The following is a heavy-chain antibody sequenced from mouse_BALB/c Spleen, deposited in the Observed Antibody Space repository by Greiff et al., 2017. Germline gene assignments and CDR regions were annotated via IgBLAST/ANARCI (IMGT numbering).Heavy chain of an antibody. Sequence: EVMLVESGGDLVKPGGSLKLSCAASGFTFSSYGMSWVRQTPDKRLEWVATISSGGSYTYYPDSVKGRFTISRDNAKNTLYLQMSSLKSEDTAMYYCASPYYYGSSYDWFAYWGQGTLVTVSA. CDR3: ASPYYYGSSYDWFAY. D-gene: IGHD1-1*01. J-gene: IGHJ3*01. CDR1: GFTFSSYG. V-gene: IGHV5-6*01. CDR2: ISSGGSYT.